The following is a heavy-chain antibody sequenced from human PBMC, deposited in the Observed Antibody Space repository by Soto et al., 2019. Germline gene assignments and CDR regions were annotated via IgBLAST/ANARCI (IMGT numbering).Heavy chain of an antibody. J-gene: IGHJ4*02. CDR2: ISSNGGST. V-gene: IGHV3-64D*08. CDR1: GFTFSSYA. Sequence: PGGSLRLSCSASGFTFSSYAMHWVRQAPGKGLEYVSAISSNGGSTYYADSVKGRFTISRDNSKNTLYLQMSSLRAEDTAVYYCVKHDYGDYNFALFDYWGQGTLVTVSS. CDR3: VKHDYGDYNFALFDY. D-gene: IGHD4-17*01.